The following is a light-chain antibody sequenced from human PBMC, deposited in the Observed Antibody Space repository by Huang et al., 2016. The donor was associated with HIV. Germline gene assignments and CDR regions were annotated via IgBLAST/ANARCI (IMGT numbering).Light chain of an antibody. CDR3: QQRSNWPPLT. J-gene: IGKJ4*01. CDR2: DAS. V-gene: IGKV3-11*01. CDR1: QSFSSY. Sequence: EIVLTQSPATLSLSPGERATLSCRASQSFSSYLALYQQKPGQAPRLLIYDASNRATGSPARFSGSGSGTDFTLTISILETEDSAGYYCQQRSNWPPLTFGGETKVEIK.